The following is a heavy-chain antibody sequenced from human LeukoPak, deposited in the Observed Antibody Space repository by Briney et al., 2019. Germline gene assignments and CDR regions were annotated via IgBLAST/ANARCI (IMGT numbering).Heavy chain of an antibody. V-gene: IGHV3-23*01. CDR2: ISGSGGST. CDR1: GFTFSSYA. J-gene: IGHJ1*01. D-gene: IGHD4-17*01. Sequence: PGGSLRLSCAASGFTFSSYAMSWVRQAPGKGLEWVSAISGSGGSTYYADSVKGRFTISRDNSKNTLYLQMNSLRAEDTAVYYCAKASPDWHDYGDYGYFQHWGQGTLVTVSS. CDR3: AKASPDWHDYGDYGYFQH.